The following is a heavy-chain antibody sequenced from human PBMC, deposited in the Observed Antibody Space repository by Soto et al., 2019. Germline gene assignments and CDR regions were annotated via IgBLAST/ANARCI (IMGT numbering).Heavy chain of an antibody. D-gene: IGHD3-3*01. CDR2: IYHSGST. CDR3: ARDRGVYYDFWSGYPLRRGYFDY. Sequence: PSETLSLTCAVSGGSISSSNWWSWVRQPPGKGLEWIGEIYHSGSTNYNPSLKSRVTISVDKSKNQFSLKLSSVTAADTAVYYCARDRGVYYDFWSGYPLRRGYFDYWGQRTLVT. CDR1: GGSISSSNW. J-gene: IGHJ4*02. V-gene: IGHV4-4*02.